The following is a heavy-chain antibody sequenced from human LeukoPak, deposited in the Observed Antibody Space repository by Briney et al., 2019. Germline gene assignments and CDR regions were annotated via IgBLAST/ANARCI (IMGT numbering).Heavy chain of an antibody. CDR3: ANFYDYVWGSYRSPDAFDI. CDR2: ISWNSGII. V-gene: IGHV3-9*01. J-gene: IGHJ3*02. Sequence: GGSLRLSCVASGFPFDDYGMFWVRQSPGKGLEWVSSISWNSGIIDYADSVKGRFTISRDNSKNTLYLQMNSLRAEDTAVYYCANFYDYVWGSYRSPDAFDIWGQGTMVTVSS. CDR1: GFPFDDYG. D-gene: IGHD3-16*02.